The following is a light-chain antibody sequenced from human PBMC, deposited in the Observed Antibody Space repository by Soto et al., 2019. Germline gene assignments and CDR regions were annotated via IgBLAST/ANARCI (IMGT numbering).Light chain of an antibody. CDR3: QQYGSSPWT. CDR1: QSVSNN. V-gene: IGKV3-20*01. CDR2: GAS. Sequence: LGMTQSPGTLYLSPGERATLSCRASQSVSNNLAWFQQKPGQAPRLLIYGASSRATGIPDRFSGSGSGTDFTLTISRLEPEDFAVYYCQQYGSSPWTFGQGTKVDIK. J-gene: IGKJ1*01.